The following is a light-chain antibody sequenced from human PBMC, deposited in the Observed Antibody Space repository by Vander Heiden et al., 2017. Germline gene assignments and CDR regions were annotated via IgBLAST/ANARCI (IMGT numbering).Light chain of an antibody. J-gene: IGLJ1*01. CDR1: SLRSYY. V-gene: IGLV3-19*01. Sequence: SSELTQDPAVSVALGQPVRITCQGDSLRSYYASWYQQKPGQAPVLVIYGKNNRPSGIPDRFSGSSSGNTASLTITGAQAEDEADYYCNSRDSSGNHLEVFGTGTKVTVL. CDR2: GKN. CDR3: NSRDSSGNHLEV.